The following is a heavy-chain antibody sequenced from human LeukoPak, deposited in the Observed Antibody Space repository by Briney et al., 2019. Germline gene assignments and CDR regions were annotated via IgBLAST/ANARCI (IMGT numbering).Heavy chain of an antibody. CDR3: AREATVINTLDY. Sequence: PGGSLRLSCAASGFTFSDYYMSWIRQAPGKGLEWVSYISSSGSTIYYADSVKGRFTISSDNAKNSLYLQMNSLRAEDTAVYYCAREATVINTLDYWGQGTLVTVSS. CDR2: ISSSGSTI. D-gene: IGHD4-23*01. CDR1: GFTFSDYY. V-gene: IGHV3-11*01. J-gene: IGHJ4*02.